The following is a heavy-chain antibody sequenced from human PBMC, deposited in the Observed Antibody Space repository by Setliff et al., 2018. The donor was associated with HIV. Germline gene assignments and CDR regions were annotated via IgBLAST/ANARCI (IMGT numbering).Heavy chain of an antibody. Sequence: RASVKVSCKIYGYTLSELSMHWVRQAPGKGLEWMGWMNPNSDNTGYAQKFQGRVTMTRNTSINTAYMELGSLRSEDTAVYYCARRYYNFWSGSHDAFDIWGQGTMVTVSS. CDR3: ARRYYNFWSGSHDAFDI. D-gene: IGHD3-3*01. V-gene: IGHV1-8*01. CDR2: MNPNSDNT. J-gene: IGHJ3*02. CDR1: GYTLSELS.